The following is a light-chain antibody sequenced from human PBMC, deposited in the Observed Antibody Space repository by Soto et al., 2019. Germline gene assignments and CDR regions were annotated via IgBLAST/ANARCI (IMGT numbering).Light chain of an antibody. CDR3: QQCSSSPLP. CDR1: QSVRNNY. Sequence: EIVLTQSPGTLSLSPGERATLSCRTSQSVRNNYLAWYQQKPGQAPRLLIHDASSRATGIPDRFSGSGSGTDFTLTISRLEPEDFAVYYCQQCSSSPLPFGGGTKVEIK. V-gene: IGKV3-20*01. CDR2: DAS. J-gene: IGKJ4*01.